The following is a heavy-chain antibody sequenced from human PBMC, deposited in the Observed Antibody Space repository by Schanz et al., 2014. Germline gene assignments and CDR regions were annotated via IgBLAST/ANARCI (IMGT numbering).Heavy chain of an antibody. J-gene: IGHJ4*02. CDR1: GFTFSSYW. D-gene: IGHD3-10*01. Sequence: VQLVESGGGLIQPGGSLRLSCAASGFTFSSYWMHWVRQVPGKGLVWVSAISGSGGSTYYADSVKGRFTISRDNSKNSLYLQMNSLRAEDTAVYYCARIGGSVFDYWAQGTLVTVSS. V-gene: IGHV3-23*04. CDR2: ISGSGGST. CDR3: ARIGGSVFDY.